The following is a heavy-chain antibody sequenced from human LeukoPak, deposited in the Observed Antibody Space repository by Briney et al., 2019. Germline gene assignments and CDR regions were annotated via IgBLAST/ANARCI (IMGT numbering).Heavy chain of an antibody. Sequence: GGSLRLSCAASGFTFSSYDMHWVRQATGRGLEWVSGIDTVGGTYYPVSVKGRFTISREDARNSLYLQMNSLRAGDTAVYYCAKAANFDWLPNDYWGQGTLVTVSS. CDR2: IDTVGGT. V-gene: IGHV3-13*01. J-gene: IGHJ4*02. CDR1: GFTFSSYD. CDR3: AKAANFDWLPNDY. D-gene: IGHD3-9*01.